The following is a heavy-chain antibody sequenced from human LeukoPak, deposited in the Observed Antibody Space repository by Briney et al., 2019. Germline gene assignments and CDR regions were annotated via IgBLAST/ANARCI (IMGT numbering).Heavy chain of an antibody. CDR1: GGSISSSNW. V-gene: IGHV4-4*02. J-gene: IGHJ3*02. CDR3: ARVGDPPLGGDAFDI. CDR2: IYHSGST. Sequence: PSETLSLTCAVSGGSISSSNWWSWVRQPPGKGLEWIGEIYHSGSTNYNPSLKSRVTISVDKSKNQFSLKLSSVTAADTAVYYCARVGDPPLGGDAFDIWGQGTMVTVSS. D-gene: IGHD3-16*01.